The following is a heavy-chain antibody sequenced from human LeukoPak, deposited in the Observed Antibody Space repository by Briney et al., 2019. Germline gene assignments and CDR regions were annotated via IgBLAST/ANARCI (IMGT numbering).Heavy chain of an antibody. CDR1: GGSIGSGGYY. V-gene: IGHV4-31*03. CDR3: ARDRRFGSGSYRWNAFDI. CDR2: IFYSGST. J-gene: IGHJ3*02. Sequence: SETLSLTCTVSGGSIGSGGYYWSWVRQHPGEGLEWIGGIFYSGSTYYNPSLKSRVTISVDTSKNQLSLKMRSVTAADTAVYYCARDRRFGSGSYRWNAFDIWGQGTMVTVSS. D-gene: IGHD3-10*01.